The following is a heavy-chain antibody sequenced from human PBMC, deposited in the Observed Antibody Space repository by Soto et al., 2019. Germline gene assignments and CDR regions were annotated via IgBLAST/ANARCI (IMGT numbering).Heavy chain of an antibody. D-gene: IGHD5-18*01. CDR1: GTSVSNYY. CDR2: IYTSGST. J-gene: IGHJ4*02. V-gene: IGHV4-4*07. CDR3: ARGGIQLSYAFDY. Sequence: ASETLSLTCSVPGTSVSNYYWSWIRQPAGKGLEHIGRIYTSGSTSYNPSLKSRVTMSMDTSQTQIYLNLTSVTAADTAVYYCARGGIQLSYAFDYWGQGIQVTVSS.